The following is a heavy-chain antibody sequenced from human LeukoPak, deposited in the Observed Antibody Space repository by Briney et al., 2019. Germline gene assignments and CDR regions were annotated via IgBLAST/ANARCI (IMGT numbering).Heavy chain of an antibody. D-gene: IGHD3-22*01. Sequence: SETLSLTCTVSGGSISSSSYYWGWIRQPPGKGLEWIGSIYYSGSTYYNPSLKSRVTISVDTSKNQFSPKLSSVTAADTAVYYCAREWYYYDSSGYSEPDYWGQGTLVTVSS. CDR2: IYYSGST. CDR3: AREWYYYDSSGYSEPDY. J-gene: IGHJ4*02. V-gene: IGHV4-39*07. CDR1: GGSISSSSYY.